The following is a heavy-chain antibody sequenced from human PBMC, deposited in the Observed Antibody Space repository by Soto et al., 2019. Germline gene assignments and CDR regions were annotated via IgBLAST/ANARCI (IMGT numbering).Heavy chain of an antibody. J-gene: IGHJ3*02. CDR3: AGIRGGDRLYGAFDI. V-gene: IGHV2-70*01. D-gene: IGHD2-21*02. Sequence: KSVSWIRQPPGKALEWLALIAWDDGKYYGTSLKTRLTISKETSKNQVVLRMTNMDPVDTATYYCAGIRGGDRLYGAFDIWGEAAMVIVS. CDR1: KS. CDR2: IAWDDGK.